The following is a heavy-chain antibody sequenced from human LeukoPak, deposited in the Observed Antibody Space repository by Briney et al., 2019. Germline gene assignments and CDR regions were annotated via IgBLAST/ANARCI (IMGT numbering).Heavy chain of an antibody. V-gene: IGHV1-69*06. D-gene: IGHD3-10*01. J-gene: IGHJ4*02. CDR1: GGTFSSYA. CDR3: ARDRSVNYYFDY. CDR2: INPIFGTA. Sequence: ASVKVSCKASGGTFSSYAISWVRQAPGQGLEWVGGINPIFGTANYAQKFQGRVTITADKSTSTAYMELSSLRSEDTAVYYCARDRSVNYYFDYWGQGTLVTVSS.